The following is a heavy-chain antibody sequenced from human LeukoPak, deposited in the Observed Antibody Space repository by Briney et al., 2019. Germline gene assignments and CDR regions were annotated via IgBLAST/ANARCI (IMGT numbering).Heavy chain of an antibody. CDR1: GFGFSTFG. J-gene: IGHJ6*03. CDR2: IRYDGSNK. Sequence: GGSLRLSCAASGFGFSTFGMHWVRQAPGKGLEWVAFIRYDGSNKYYADSVKGRFTISRDNSKNTLYLQMNSLRAEDTAVYYCARDHENYYYYYMDVWGKGTTVTVSS. V-gene: IGHV3-30*02. CDR3: ARDHENYYYYYMDV.